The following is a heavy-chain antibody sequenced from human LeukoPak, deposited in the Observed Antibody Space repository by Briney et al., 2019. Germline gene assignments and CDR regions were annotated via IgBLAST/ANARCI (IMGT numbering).Heavy chain of an antibody. CDR3: ALLAVASDFDY. CDR2: ISGSGGST. D-gene: IGHD6-19*01. J-gene: IGHJ4*02. CDR1: GFIFSSYA. Sequence: GGSLRLSCAASGFIFSSYAMSWVRQAPGKGLEWVSTISGSGGSTYYADSVKGRFTISRDNAKNSLYLQMNSLRVEDTAVYYCALLAVASDFDYWGKGALVTVSS. V-gene: IGHV3-23*01.